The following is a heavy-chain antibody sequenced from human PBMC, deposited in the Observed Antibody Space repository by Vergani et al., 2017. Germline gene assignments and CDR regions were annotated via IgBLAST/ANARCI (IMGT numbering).Heavy chain of an antibody. D-gene: IGHD2-21*02. CDR1: GFTFSSYA. V-gene: IGHV3-30*03. Sequence: VQLVESGGGVVRPGGSLRLSCAASGFTFSSYAMSWVRQAPGKGLEWVAVISYDGSNKYYADAVKGRFTIPRDNSKNTLYLQMNSLRADDTAVYYCAAFVVVTGFDYWGQGTLVTVSS. CDR3: AAFVVVTGFDY. CDR2: ISYDGSNK. J-gene: IGHJ4*02.